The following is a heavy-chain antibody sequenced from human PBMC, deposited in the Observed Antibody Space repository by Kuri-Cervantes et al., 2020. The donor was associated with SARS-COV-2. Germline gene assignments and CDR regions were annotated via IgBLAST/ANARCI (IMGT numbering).Heavy chain of an antibody. J-gene: IGHJ4*02. CDR1: GFTFSSYS. CDR2: ISSSSSYL. D-gene: IGHD3-3*01. Sequence: GESLKISCAASGFTFSSYSMNWVRQAPGKGLEWVSSISSSSSYLYYADSVKGRFTISRDNAKNSLYLQMNSLRAEDTAVYYCARDSLRGIFGVVIIDYWGQGTLVTVSS. CDR3: ARDSLRGIFGVVIIDY. V-gene: IGHV3-21*01.